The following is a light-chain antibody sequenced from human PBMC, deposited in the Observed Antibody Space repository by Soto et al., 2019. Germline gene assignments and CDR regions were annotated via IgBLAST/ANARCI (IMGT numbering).Light chain of an antibody. CDR2: DVS. CDR1: SSDVGGYNY. V-gene: IGLV2-11*01. Sequence: QSALTQPRSVSGSPGQSVTISCTGTSSDVGGYNYVSWYQHHPGRAPKLMIYDVSKRPSGVPDRFSGSKSGNTASLTISGLQAEDEADYYCCSYAGSYLPYVFGTVTKVTVL. CDR3: CSYAGSYLPYV. J-gene: IGLJ1*01.